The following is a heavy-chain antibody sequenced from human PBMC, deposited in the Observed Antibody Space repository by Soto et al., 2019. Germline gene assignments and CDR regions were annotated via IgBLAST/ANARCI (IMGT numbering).Heavy chain of an antibody. V-gene: IGHV4-31*03. Sequence: PSETLSLTCTVSGGSISSGGYYWSWIRQHPGKGLEWIAYIYYSGSTYYNPSLKSRVIISVDTSKNQFSLKPSSVTAADTAVYYCARGVGWFDPWGQGTLVTVSS. J-gene: IGHJ5*02. CDR2: IYYSGST. D-gene: IGHD1-26*01. CDR3: ARGVGWFDP. CDR1: GGSISSGGYY.